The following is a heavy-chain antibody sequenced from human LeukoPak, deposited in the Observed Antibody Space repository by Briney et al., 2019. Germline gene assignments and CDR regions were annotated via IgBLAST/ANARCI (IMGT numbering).Heavy chain of an antibody. J-gene: IGHJ4*02. CDR1: GFTFSSYW. CDR2: IKHDGSEA. CDR3: ARNPAWSYDY. V-gene: IGHV3-7*01. Sequence: GGSLRLSCVASGFTFSSYWMAWVRQTPGKGLEWLANIKHDGSEAYYVGSVRGRFTISRNNAKNSLFLQMNSLRAEDTAVYYCARNPAWSYDYWGQGTPVTVSS. D-gene: IGHD3-10*01.